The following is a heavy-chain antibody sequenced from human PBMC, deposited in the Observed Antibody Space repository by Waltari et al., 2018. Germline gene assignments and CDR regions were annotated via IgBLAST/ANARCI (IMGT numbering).Heavy chain of an antibody. CDR1: GYTFTSYD. CDR2: MNPNSGNT. V-gene: IGHV1-8*03. J-gene: IGHJ5*02. Sequence: QVQLVQSGAEVKKPGASVKVSCKASGYTFTSYDINWVRQATGQGLEWMGWMNPNSGNTGCGQKCQGRVTITRNTSISTAYMELSSLRSEDTAVYYCARRVGYCSSTSCYDWFDPWGQGTLVTVSS. CDR3: ARRVGYCSSTSCYDWFDP. D-gene: IGHD2-2*01.